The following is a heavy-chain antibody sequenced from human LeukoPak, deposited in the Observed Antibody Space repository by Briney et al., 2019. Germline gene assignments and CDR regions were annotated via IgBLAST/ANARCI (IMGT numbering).Heavy chain of an antibody. Sequence: PSETLSLTCTVSGGSVSRSSYCWGWIRQPPGKGLEWIGSIYFSGSTYYNPSLKSRVTISVDTSKNQFSLKLKSVAAADTAVYFCARTRRNSGWYLDYWGQGTLVTVSS. CDR2: IYFSGST. J-gene: IGHJ4*02. D-gene: IGHD6-19*01. CDR1: GGSVSRSSYC. V-gene: IGHV4-39*01. CDR3: ARTRRNSGWYLDY.